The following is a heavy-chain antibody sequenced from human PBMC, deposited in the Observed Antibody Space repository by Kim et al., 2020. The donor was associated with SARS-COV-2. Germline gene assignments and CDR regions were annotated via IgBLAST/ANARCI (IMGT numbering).Heavy chain of an antibody. CDR2: T. CDR3: AKTYSSGWYYY. Sequence: TSFNPSLKSRVTISVDTSKNQFSLKLSSVTAADTAVYYCAKTYSSGWYYYWGQGTLVTVSS. D-gene: IGHD6-19*01. V-gene: IGHV4-31*02. J-gene: IGHJ4*02.